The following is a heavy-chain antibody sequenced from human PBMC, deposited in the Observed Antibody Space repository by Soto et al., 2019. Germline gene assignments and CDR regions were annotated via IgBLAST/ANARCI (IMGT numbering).Heavy chain of an antibody. CDR2: IIPIFGTA. CDR1: GGTFSSYA. J-gene: IGHJ5*02. V-gene: IGHV1-69*13. D-gene: IGHD3-3*01. CDR3: ARESSRLFFEAPNWFDP. Sequence: SVKVSCKASGGTFSSYAISWVRQAPGQGLEWMGGIIPIFGTANYTQKFQGRVTITADESTSTAYMELSSLRSEDTAVYYCARESSRLFFEAPNWFDPWGQGTLVTVSS.